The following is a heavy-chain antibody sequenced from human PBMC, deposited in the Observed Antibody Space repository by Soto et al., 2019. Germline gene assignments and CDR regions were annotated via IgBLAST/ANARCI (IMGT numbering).Heavy chain of an antibody. CDR2: IHSGGTT. V-gene: IGHV3-66*01. J-gene: IGHJ4*02. CDR3: ARDSNSPARFGY. Sequence: EVQLVESGGGLVQPGGSLRLSCAGSGFSVSSSYMGWVRQAPGKGLEWISAIHSGGTTYDADSVKGRFTISRDTSKNTVYLRMNSLRVEDTAVYYCARDSNSPARFGYWGQGSLVIVSS. CDR1: GFSVSSSY.